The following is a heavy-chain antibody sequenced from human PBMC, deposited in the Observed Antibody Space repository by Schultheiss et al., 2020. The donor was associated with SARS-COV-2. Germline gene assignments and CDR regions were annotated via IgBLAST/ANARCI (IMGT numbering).Heavy chain of an antibody. V-gene: IGHV3-48*03. CDR2: ISSSGSTI. Sequence: GGSLRLSCAASGFTFSSYAMSWVRQAPGKGLEWVSYISSSGSTIYYADSVKGRFTISRDNAKNSLYLQMNSLRAEDTAVYYCASSSSGNPIYYYGMDVWGQGTTVTVSS. D-gene: IGHD3-22*01. J-gene: IGHJ6*02. CDR3: ASSSSGNPIYYYGMDV. CDR1: GFTFSSYA.